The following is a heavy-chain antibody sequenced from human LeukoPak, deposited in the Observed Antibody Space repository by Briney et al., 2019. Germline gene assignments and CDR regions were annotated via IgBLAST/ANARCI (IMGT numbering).Heavy chain of an antibody. CDR1: GFTFSDIC. CDR3: ARGTEYNYDPFDD. CDR2: IILTDYT. D-gene: IGHD5-18*01. Sequence: GPSLSPSWSAAGFTFSDICMGWIRHAPGKGSEWLSYIILTDYTNYADSVKGRFTISRDNATTSMYLQMNSLRVEDTAVYFCARGTEYNYDPFDDWGQGTLVTVSS. V-gene: IGHV3-11*06. J-gene: IGHJ4*02.